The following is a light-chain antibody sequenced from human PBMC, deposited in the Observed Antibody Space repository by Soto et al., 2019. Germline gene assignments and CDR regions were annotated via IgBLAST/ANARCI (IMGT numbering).Light chain of an antibody. Sequence: IVMTQSPATLSVSPGERATLSCRASQSIGRNLAWYQHKPGQAPRLLIYGASTGTTDIPTRFSASGSGTEFILTVSSLQSEDFAVYYCQQYNNWPRSFGQGTKVEV. CDR1: QSIGRN. CDR3: QQYNNWPRS. V-gene: IGKV3-15*01. J-gene: IGKJ1*01. CDR2: GAS.